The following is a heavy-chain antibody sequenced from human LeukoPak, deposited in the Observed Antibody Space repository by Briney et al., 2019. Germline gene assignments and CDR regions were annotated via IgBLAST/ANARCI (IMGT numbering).Heavy chain of an antibody. D-gene: IGHD5-18*01. J-gene: IGHJ4*02. CDR2: IDYSGST. CDR1: GGSISSGGYY. Sequence: SGTLSLSCTVSGGSISSGGYYWGWIRQHPGKGLEWIGYIDYSGSTYYNPSLKSRVTISVDTSKNQFTLKLSSVTAADTAVYYCASGSTAMVKDWGQGTLVTVSS. CDR3: ASGSTAMVKD. V-gene: IGHV4-31*03.